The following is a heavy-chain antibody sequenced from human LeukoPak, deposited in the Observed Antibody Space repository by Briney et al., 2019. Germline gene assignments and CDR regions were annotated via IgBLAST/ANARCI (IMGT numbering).Heavy chain of an antibody. CDR2: ISSSSSTI. CDR3: ARTGGYCSSTSCLTDY. V-gene: IGHV3-48*04. CDR1: GFTFSSYA. Sequence: PGGSLRLSCAASGFTFSSYAMNWVRQAPGKGLEWVSYISSSSSTIYYADSVKGRFTISRDNAKNSLYLQMNSLRAEDTAVYYCARTGGYCSSTSCLTDYWGQGTLVTVSS. D-gene: IGHD2-2*01. J-gene: IGHJ4*02.